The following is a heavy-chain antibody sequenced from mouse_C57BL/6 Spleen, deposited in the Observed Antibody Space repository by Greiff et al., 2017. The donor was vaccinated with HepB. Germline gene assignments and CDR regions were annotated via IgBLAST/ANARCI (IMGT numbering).Heavy chain of an antibody. Sequence: QVQLQQSGAELVRPGTSVKLSCKASGYTFTSYWMHWVKQRPGQGLEWIGVIDPSDSYTNYNQKFKGKATLTVDTSSSTAYMQLSSLTSEDSAVYYCARDGTGAYWGQGTLVTVSA. J-gene: IGHJ3*01. D-gene: IGHD4-1*01. CDR3: ARDGTGAY. CDR1: GYTFTSYW. CDR2: IDPSDSYT. V-gene: IGHV1-59*01.